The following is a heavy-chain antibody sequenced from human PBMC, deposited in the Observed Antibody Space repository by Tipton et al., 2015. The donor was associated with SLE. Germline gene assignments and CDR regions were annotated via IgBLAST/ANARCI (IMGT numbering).Heavy chain of an antibody. CDR3: AVDGADRVNNLNYDFWSGYWYYGMDV. D-gene: IGHD3-3*01. V-gene: IGHV1-46*01. CDR2: INPSCGST. Sequence: QLVQSGAEVKKPWASVKVSCKASGYIFTSHYMQWGRQAPGQGLEWMGMINPSCGSTSYAQRFQGRVTMTRDTSKCTVYMELSSLRSKDTAVYYCAVDGADRVNNLNYDFWSGYWYYGMDVWGQGTTVTVSS. CDR1: GYIFTSHY. J-gene: IGHJ6*02.